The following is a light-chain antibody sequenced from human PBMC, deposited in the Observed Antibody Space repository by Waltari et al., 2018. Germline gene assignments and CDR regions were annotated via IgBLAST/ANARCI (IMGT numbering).Light chain of an antibody. V-gene: IGKV3-15*01. Sequence: EIVMTQSPATLSVSPGERATLSCRASESVSSNVAWYQQKPGQAPRLLIYGASTRAIGVPAKFRGSGSGTDFTLTISSLQSEDFAVYYCQQYYHWVAFGGGTWVQIK. CDR3: QQYYHWVA. CDR1: ESVSSN. CDR2: GAS. J-gene: IGKJ4*01.